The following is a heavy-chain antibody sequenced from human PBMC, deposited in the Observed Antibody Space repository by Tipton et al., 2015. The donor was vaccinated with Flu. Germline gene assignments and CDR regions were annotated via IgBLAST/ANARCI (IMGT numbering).Heavy chain of an antibody. Sequence: GSLRLSCAASGFTFSSYGMHWVRQAPGKGLEWVAFIRYDGSNKYYADSVKGRFTISRDNSKNTLYLQMNSLRAEDTAVYYCAKVPVANTACSDWGQGTLVTVSS. J-gene: IGHJ4*02. CDR1: GFTFSSYG. CDR2: IRYDGSNK. V-gene: IGHV3-30*02. CDR3: AKVPVANTACSD. D-gene: IGHD5-12*01.